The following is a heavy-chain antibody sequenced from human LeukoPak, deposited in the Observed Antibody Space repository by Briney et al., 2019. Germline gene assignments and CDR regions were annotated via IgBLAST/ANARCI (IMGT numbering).Heavy chain of an antibody. V-gene: IGHV4-61*02. D-gene: IGHD3-22*01. J-gene: IGHJ3*02. Sequence: SETLSLTCTVSSASISSGTYYWSWIRQPAGKGLEWIGRISSSGSTNYNPSLKSRVTISVDTSKNQFSLKLSSVTAADTAVYFCARGPYSYDSSGAFDIWGQGTMVTVSS. CDR1: SASISSGTYY. CDR3: ARGPYSYDSSGAFDI. CDR2: ISSSGST.